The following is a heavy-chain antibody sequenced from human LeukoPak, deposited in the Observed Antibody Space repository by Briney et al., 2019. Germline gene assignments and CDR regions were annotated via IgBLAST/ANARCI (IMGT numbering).Heavy chain of an antibody. CDR2: ISYDGSNK. Sequence: PGGSLRLSCAASGFTFSSYGMHWVRQAPGKGLEWVAVISYDGSNKYYADSVKGRFTISRDNSKNTLYLQMNNLRAEDTAVYYCAKDEARAVVVTAIMDYWGQGTLVTVSS. CDR3: AKDEARAVVVTAIMDY. CDR1: GFTFSSYG. J-gene: IGHJ4*02. V-gene: IGHV3-30*18. D-gene: IGHD2-21*02.